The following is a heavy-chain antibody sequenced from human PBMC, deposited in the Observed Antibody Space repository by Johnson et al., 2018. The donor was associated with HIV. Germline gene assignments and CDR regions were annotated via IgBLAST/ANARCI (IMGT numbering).Heavy chain of an antibody. CDR2: ISYDGSNQ. Sequence: QVQLVESGGGVVQPGRSLRLSCAASGFTFSSYAMHWVRQAPGKGLEWVAVISYDGSNQYYADSVKGRFTISRDNSKNTVFLQMNSLRPEDTAVYYCARSGGYPNAFDIWGQGTMVTVSS. V-gene: IGHV3-30*04. D-gene: IGHD6-13*01. CDR3: ARSGGYPNAFDI. CDR1: GFTFSSYA. J-gene: IGHJ3*02.